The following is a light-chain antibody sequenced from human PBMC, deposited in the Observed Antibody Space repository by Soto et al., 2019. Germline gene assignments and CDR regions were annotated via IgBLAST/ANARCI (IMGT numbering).Light chain of an antibody. Sequence: QSALTQPASVSGSPGQSITISCTGTSSDVGGYNYVSWYQLHPGKAPKLMIYDVTNRPSGVSNRFSGSQSGNTASLTISGLQAEDEADYCCSSYTSSSTHVVFGGGTKLTVL. CDR2: DVT. V-gene: IGLV2-14*03. CDR1: SSDVGGYNY. CDR3: SSYTSSSTHVV. J-gene: IGLJ2*01.